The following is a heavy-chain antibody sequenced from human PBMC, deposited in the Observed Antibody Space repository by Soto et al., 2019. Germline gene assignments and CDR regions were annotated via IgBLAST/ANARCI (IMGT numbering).Heavy chain of an antibody. J-gene: IGHJ4*02. D-gene: IGHD6-19*01. CDR2: ISGSGGST. CDR3: AKDRHRYSSGWYSVDY. CDR1: GFTFSSYA. Sequence: GGSLRLSCAASGFTFSSYAMSWVRQAPGKGLEWVSAISGSGGSTYYADSVKGRFTISRDNSKNTLYLQMNSLRAEDTAVYYCAKDRHRYSSGWYSVDYWGQGTLVTVPS. V-gene: IGHV3-23*01.